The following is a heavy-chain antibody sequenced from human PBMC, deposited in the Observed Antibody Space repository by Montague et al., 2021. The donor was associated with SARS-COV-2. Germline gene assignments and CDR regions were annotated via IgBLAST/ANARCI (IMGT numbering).Heavy chain of an antibody. D-gene: IGHD5-12*01. J-gene: IGHJ4*02. Sequence: SLRLSLAASGFTFSSYAMYWVRQAPGKGLEWVAVISYDGSNKYYVDSVKGRFTISRDNSKNTLYLQMNSLRAEDTAVYYCARAALGGYDSYFDSWGQGTLVTVSS. CDR1: GFTFSSYA. CDR2: ISYDGSNK. V-gene: IGHV3-30*04. CDR3: ARAALGGYDSYFDS.